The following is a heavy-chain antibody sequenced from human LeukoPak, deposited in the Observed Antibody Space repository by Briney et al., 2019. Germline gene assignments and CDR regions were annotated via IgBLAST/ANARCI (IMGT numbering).Heavy chain of an antibody. J-gene: IGHJ4*02. CDR2: ISDHSGNT. V-gene: IGHV3-23*01. D-gene: IGHD6-19*01. CDR3: SNGRTSSGTLQHDY. CDR1: GFTFSSYS. Sequence: GGSLRLSCAASGFTFSSYSMNWVRQAPGQGLEWVSAISDHSGNTYYADSVKGRFTISRDNSENTLYLQMNSLRAEDTALYYCSNGRTSSGTLQHDYWGQGTLVTVSS.